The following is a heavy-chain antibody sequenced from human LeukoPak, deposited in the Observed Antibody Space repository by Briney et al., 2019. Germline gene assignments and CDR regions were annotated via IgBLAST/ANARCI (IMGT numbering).Heavy chain of an antibody. J-gene: IGHJ4*02. V-gene: IGHV3-7*01. CDR1: GFTFSSYC. CDR2: IKQDGSEK. D-gene: IGHD5-18*01. Sequence: TGGSLRLSCAASGFTFSSYCMSWVRQAPGKGLEWVANIKQDGSEKYYVDSVKGRFTISRDNAKNSLYLQMNSLRAEDTAVYYCARDRGDTADYWGQGTLVTVSS. CDR3: ARDRGDTADY.